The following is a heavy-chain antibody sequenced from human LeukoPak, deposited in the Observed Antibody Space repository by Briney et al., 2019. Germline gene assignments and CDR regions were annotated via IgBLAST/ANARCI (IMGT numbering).Heavy chain of an antibody. CDR1: GGTFSSYA. CDR2: IIPILGIA. J-gene: IGHJ3*02. CDR3: ATHLGADNWNYVRAFDI. Sequence: ASVKVSCKASGGTFSSYAISWVRQAPGQGLEWMGRIIPILGIANYAQKFQGRVTITADKSTSTAYMELSSLRSEDTAVYYCATHLGADNWNYVRAFDIWGQGTMVTVSS. D-gene: IGHD1-7*01. V-gene: IGHV1-69*04.